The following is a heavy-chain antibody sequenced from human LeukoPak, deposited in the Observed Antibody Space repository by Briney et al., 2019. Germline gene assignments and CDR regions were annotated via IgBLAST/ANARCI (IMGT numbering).Heavy chain of an antibody. CDR3: ARGVRSSRNAFDI. J-gene: IGHJ3*02. Sequence: TGGSLRLSCAASGFSFTTPWMSWVRQAPGKGLEWVANIKPDATEKHYVDSVRGRFTISRDNAQNSLSLEMSSLRAEDTAVYYCARGVRSSRNAFDIWGQGTMVTVSS. D-gene: IGHD1-14*01. CDR1: GFSFTTPW. V-gene: IGHV3-7*01. CDR2: IKPDATEK.